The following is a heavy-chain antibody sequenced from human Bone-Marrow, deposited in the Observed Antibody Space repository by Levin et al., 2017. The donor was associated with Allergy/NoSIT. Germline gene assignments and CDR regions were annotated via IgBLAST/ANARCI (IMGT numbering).Heavy chain of an antibody. Sequence: SVKVSCGYSRDALGTSSFSWVRQAPGQGLEWMGRIMPISAKANSAQKFQGRVTISADTSTRTVYLEMSSLTSEDTAVYYCARAVNDFWSGHWDSWGQGTLVTVSS. CDR3: ARAVNDFWSGHWDS. V-gene: IGHV1-69*04. J-gene: IGHJ4*02. D-gene: IGHD3-3*01. CDR2: IMPISAKA. CDR1: RDALGTSS.